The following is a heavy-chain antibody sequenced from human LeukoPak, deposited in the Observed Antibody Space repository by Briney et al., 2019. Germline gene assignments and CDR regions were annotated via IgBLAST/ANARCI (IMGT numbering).Heavy chain of an antibody. CDR1: GGSLNISSYY. V-gene: IGHV4-39*07. J-gene: IGHJ4*02. CDR3: ARDGASITIFGVVIDAGHYFDY. D-gene: IGHD3-3*01. CDR2: IYYSGST. Sequence: SETLSLTCTVSGGSLNISSYYWGWTRPPPGRGLEWIGSIYYSGSTNYNPSLKSQVTISVDTSKNQFSLKLSSVTAEDTAVYYCARDGASITIFGVVIDAGHYFDYWGQGTLVTVSS.